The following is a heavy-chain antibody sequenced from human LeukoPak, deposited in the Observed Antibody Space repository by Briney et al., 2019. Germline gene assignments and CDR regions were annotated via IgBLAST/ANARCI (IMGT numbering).Heavy chain of an antibody. J-gene: IGHJ4*02. CDR2: IKQDGSVQ. D-gene: IGHD3-3*01. Sequence: PGGSLRLSCAGSGFTVSSSYMSWVRQAPGKGLEWVANIKQDGSVQYYGDSVRGRFTFSRDNARNSLYLQMNSLRVEDTAVYYCARGSGPDRGIYFDSWGQGTLVTVSS. V-gene: IGHV3-7*01. CDR3: ARGSGPDRGIYFDS. CDR1: GFTVSSSY.